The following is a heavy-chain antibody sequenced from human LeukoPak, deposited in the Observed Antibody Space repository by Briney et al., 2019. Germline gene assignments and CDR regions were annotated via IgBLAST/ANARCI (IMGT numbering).Heavy chain of an antibody. J-gene: IGHJ5*02. D-gene: IGHD3-22*01. CDR3: AREPYYYESSGSTAP. V-gene: IGHV4-38-2*02. CDR1: GYSISSGYY. Sequence: SETLSLTCTVSGYSISSGYYWGWIRQPPGKGLEWIASIYHSGSTYYNSSLKSRVTMSVDTSKNQFSLKLSSVTTADTAVYYCAREPYYYESSGSTAPWGQGTLVTVSS. CDR2: IYHSGST.